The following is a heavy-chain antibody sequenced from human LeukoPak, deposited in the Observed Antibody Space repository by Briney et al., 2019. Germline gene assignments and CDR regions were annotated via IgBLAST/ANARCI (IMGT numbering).Heavy chain of an antibody. J-gene: IGHJ3*02. V-gene: IGHV3-48*01. CDR1: GFTFSSYS. D-gene: IGHD1-26*01. CDR3: ARGYLALLGGAPYDAFDI. CDR2: ISSSSSTI. Sequence: RGSLRLSCAASGFTFSSYSMNWVRQAPGKGLEWVSYISSSSSTIYYADSVKGRFTISRDNAKNSLYLQMNSLRAEDTAVYYCARGYLALLGGAPYDAFDIWGQGTMVTVSS.